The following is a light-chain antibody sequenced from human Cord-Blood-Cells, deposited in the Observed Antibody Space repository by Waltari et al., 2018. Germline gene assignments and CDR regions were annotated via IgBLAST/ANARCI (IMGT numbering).Light chain of an antibody. Sequence: EIVWTQSPGPLSLSPGERATLSCRASQSVSSSYLAWYQQKPGQAPRLLIYGASSRATGIPDRFSGSGSGTDFTLTISRLEPEDFAVYYCQQYGSSPPITFGQGTRLEIK. V-gene: IGKV3-20*01. CDR2: GAS. J-gene: IGKJ5*01. CDR3: QQYGSSPPIT. CDR1: QSVSSSY.